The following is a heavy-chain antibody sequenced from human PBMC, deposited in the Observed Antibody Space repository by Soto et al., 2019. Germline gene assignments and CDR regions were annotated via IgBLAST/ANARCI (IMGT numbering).Heavy chain of an antibody. CDR2: ISSSGSTI. CDR1: GFTFSDYY. D-gene: IGHD6-6*01. CDR3: AREVSSSKEPHFDY. J-gene: IGHJ4*02. V-gene: IGHV3-11*01. Sequence: GGSLRLSCAASGFTFSDYYMSWIRQAPGKGLEWVSYISSSGSTIYYADSVKGRFTISRDNAKNSLYLQMNSLRAEDTAVYYCAREVSSSKEPHFDYWGQGTLVTVSS.